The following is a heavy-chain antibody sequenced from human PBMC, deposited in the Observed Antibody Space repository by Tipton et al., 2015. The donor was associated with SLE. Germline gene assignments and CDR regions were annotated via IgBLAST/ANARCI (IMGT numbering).Heavy chain of an antibody. D-gene: IGHD3-22*01. CDR2: IRYDGRSQ. CDR3: AKAHSSSWYIPGGY. V-gene: IGHV3-30*02. Sequence: AVSGITFSDYGMHWVRQAPGKGLEWVAFIRYDGRSQNYADSLKGRFRIFRDNSKNTLYLEMNSLRPEDTALYYCAKAHSSSWYIPGGYWGQGTLVSVSS. CDR1: GITFSDYG. J-gene: IGHJ4*02.